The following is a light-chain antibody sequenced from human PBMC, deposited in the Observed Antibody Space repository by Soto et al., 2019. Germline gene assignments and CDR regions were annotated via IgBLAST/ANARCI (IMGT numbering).Light chain of an antibody. J-gene: IGKJ5*01. Sequence: EVVLTQSPVTLSLSPGERATLSCRASQSFRGLLAWYQQKPGQAPRLLIYGASSRATGIPDRFSGSGSGTDFTLTISRLEPEDFAVYYCQQYSTSPTFGEGTRLEIK. CDR1: QSFRGL. V-gene: IGKV3-20*01. CDR3: QQYSTSPT. CDR2: GAS.